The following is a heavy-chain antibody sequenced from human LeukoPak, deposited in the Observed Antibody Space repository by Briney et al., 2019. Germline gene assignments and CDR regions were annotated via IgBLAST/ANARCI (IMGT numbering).Heavy chain of an antibody. V-gene: IGHV3-53*01. J-gene: IGHJ6*03. Sequence: PGGSLRLSCAASEFSVGSNYMTWVRQAPGKGPQWVSVIHKNAITYYADTVKGRFTISRDNSKNMVYLQMNSLRAEDTAVYYCARSLRVRGVPDYVDVWGKGTTVTISS. CDR3: ARSLRVRGVPDYVDV. CDR1: EFSVGSNY. D-gene: IGHD3-10*01. CDR2: IHKNAIT.